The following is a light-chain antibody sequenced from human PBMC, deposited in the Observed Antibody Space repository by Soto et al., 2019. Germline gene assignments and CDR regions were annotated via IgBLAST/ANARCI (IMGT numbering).Light chain of an antibody. CDR2: RAS. J-gene: IGKJ2*01. V-gene: IGKV3-20*01. Sequence: EIVMTQSPATLSVSPGERVTLHCRASQSVTSNLAWYQHKPGQSPRLLIYRASARATGVPDRFSGSGSGTEFTLTIRRLEPEDFAVYYCQQYGSSPYTFGQGTKVDIK. CDR3: QQYGSSPYT. CDR1: QSVTSN.